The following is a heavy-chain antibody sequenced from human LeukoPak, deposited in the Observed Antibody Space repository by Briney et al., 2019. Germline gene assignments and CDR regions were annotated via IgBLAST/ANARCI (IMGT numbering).Heavy chain of an antibody. D-gene: IGHD2-2*03. Sequence: SEKLSCKSSVGTHSSYAISGVRHHPGQAREWVGEIISIFGTTHYAQRFQGIVTITADGSTSTAYMELSSLRSEDTAVYYCARAMDIVVVPAAMDYYYYYMDVWGKGTTVTVSS. CDR2: IISIFGTT. J-gene: IGHJ6*03. CDR3: ARAMDIVVVPAAMDYYYYYMDV. CDR1: VGTHSSYA. V-gene: IGHV1-69*01.